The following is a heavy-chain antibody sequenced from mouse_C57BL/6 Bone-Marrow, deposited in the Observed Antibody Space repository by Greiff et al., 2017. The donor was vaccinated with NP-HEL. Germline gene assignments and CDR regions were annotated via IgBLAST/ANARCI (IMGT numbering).Heavy chain of an antibody. D-gene: IGHD1-1*01. CDR1: GFTFSDFY. J-gene: IGHJ2*01. V-gene: IGHV7-1*01. CDR3: ARDARYYYGSSRCDY. Sequence: EVHLVESGGGLVQSGRSLRLSCATSGFTFSDFYMEWVRQAPGKGLEWIAASRNKANDYTTEYSASVKGRFIVSRDTSQSILYLQMNALRAEDTAIYYCARDARYYYGSSRCDYWGQGTTLTVSS. CDR2: SRNKANDYTT.